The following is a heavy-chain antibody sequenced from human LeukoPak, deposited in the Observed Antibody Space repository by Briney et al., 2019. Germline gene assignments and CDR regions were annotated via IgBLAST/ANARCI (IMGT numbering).Heavy chain of an antibody. J-gene: IGHJ4*02. CDR2: INSDGSST. V-gene: IGHV3-74*01. Sequence: GGSLRLSCAASGFTFSSYWMHWVRQAPGKGLVWVSRINSDGSSTSYADSVKGRFTISRDNSKNTLYLQMNSLRAEDTAVYYCARDGTFGVVMPLDYWGQGTLVTVSS. CDR3: ARDGTFGVVMPLDY. D-gene: IGHD3-3*02. CDR1: GFTFSSYW.